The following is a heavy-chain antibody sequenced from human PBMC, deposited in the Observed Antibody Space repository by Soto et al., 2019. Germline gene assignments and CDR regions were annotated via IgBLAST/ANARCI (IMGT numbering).Heavy chain of an antibody. CDR2: ISWNSGSI. V-gene: IGHV3-9*01. J-gene: IGHJ6*02. Sequence: GGSLRLSCAASGFNFDDYAMHWVRQAPGKGLEWVSGISWNSGSIGYADSVKGRFTISRDKAKNSLYLQMNSLRAEDTALYYCAKDVGSSGYYYYYTMDVWGQGTTVTVSS. D-gene: IGHD6-13*01. CDR3: AKDVGSSGYYYYYTMDV. CDR1: GFNFDDYA.